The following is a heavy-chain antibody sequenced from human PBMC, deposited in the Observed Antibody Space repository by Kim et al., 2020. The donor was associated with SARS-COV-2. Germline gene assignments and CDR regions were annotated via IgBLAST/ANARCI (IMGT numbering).Heavy chain of an antibody. CDR3: AREMWLVVAATPNPHYYYGMDV. V-gene: IGHV3-21*01. D-gene: IGHD2-15*01. CDR1: GFTFSSYS. J-gene: IGHJ6*02. CDR2: ISSSSSYI. Sequence: GGSLRLSCAASGFTFSSYSMNWVRQAPGKGLEWVSSISSSSSYIYYADSVKGRFTISRDNAKNSLYLQMNSLRAEDTAVYYCAREMWLVVAATPNPHYYYGMDVWGQGTTVTVSS.